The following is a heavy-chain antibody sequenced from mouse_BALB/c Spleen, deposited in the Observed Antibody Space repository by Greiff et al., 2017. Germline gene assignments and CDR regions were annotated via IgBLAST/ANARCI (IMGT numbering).Heavy chain of an antibody. CDR3: GRITTATGFDY. D-gene: IGHD1-2*01. CDR2: IFPGTGTT. Sequence: QVQLQQSGAELVKPGASVKLSCKTSGYTFTSYWIQWVKQRPGQGLGWIGEIFPGTGTTYYNQKFKGKATLTVDKSSSTAHMELLSLTSEDSAVYYCGRITTATGFDYWGQGTTLTVSS. J-gene: IGHJ2*01. V-gene: IGHV1S132*01. CDR1: GYTFTSYW.